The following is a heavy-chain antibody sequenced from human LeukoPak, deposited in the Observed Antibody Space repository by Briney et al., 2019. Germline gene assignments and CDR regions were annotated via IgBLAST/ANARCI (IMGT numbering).Heavy chain of an antibody. CDR3: ARSVTMVRGVGERQFDY. Sequence: SETLSLTCAVSGYSISGGYYWGWIRQPPGKGLEWIGSIYHSGSTYYNPSLKSRVTISVDTSKNQFSLKLSSVTAADTAVYYCARSVTMVRGVGERQFDYWGQGTLVTVSS. J-gene: IGHJ4*02. V-gene: IGHV4-38-2*01. CDR1: GYSISGGYY. CDR2: IYHSGST. D-gene: IGHD3-10*01.